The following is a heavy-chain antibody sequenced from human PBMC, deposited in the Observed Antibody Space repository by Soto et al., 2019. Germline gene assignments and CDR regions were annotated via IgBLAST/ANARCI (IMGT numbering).Heavy chain of an antibody. CDR1: GGSFSGYY. D-gene: IGHD2-21*02. V-gene: IGHV4-34*01. Sequence: SETLSLTCAVYGGSFSGYYWSWIRQPPGKGLEWIGEINHSGSTNYNPSLKSRVTISVDTSKNQFSLKLSSVTAADTAVYYCARASSVVVTARLFDPWGQGTLVTVSS. CDR3: ARASSVVVTARLFDP. CDR2: INHSGST. J-gene: IGHJ5*02.